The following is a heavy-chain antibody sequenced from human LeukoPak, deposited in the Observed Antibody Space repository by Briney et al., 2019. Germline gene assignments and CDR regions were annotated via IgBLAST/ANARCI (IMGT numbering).Heavy chain of an antibody. V-gene: IGHV1-69*05. D-gene: IGHD1-26*01. CDR2: IIPMFGTA. CDR1: GGTFNTYA. J-gene: IGHJ3*02. Sequence: RASVKVSCKASGGTFNTYAMNWVRQAPGQGLEWMGGIIPMFGTANYAQKFQGRVTITTGASSNTAYMEMSSLRSDDSAVYFCARALVQPSGAFDIWGQGAMVTVSS. CDR3: ARALVQPSGAFDI.